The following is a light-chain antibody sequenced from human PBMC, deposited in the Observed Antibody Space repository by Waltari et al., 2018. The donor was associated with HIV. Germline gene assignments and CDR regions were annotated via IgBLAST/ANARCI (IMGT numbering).Light chain of an antibody. CDR2: GVS. V-gene: IGLV2-14*01. CDR3: NSYGVNDMWV. Sequence: QSALTQPASVSGSPGQSITISCTGTSSDVGGYNHVSWYQQHPGKTPKVIIYGVSKRPSGVSNRFSGSKSGNTASLTISGLQPEDEADYYCNSYGVNDMWVFGGGTKVTVV. CDR1: SSDVGGYNH. J-gene: IGLJ3*02.